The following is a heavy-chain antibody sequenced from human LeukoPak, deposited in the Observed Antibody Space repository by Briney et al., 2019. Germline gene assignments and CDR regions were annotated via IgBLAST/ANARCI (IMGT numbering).Heavy chain of an antibody. CDR1: GFTVSSNS. V-gene: IGHV3-21*01. D-gene: IGHD4-17*01. J-gene: IGHJ4*02. CDR2: ISSSSSYI. CDR3: ARDGAFGDKGL. Sequence: TGGSLRLSCTVSGFTVSSNSMSWVRQAPGKGLEWVSSISSSSSYIYYADSVKGRFTISRDNAKNSLYLQMNSLRAEDTAVYYCARDGAFGDKGLWGQGTLVTVPS.